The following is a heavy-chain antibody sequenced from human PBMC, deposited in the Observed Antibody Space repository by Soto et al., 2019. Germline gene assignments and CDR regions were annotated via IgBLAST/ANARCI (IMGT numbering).Heavy chain of an antibody. CDR3: ARDTGDGTFDF. J-gene: IGHJ4*02. CDR1: GYTFSSYA. V-gene: IGHV1-3*01. CDR2: INAGYGNT. Sequence: ASVKVSCKASGYTFSSYAMHWVRQALGQRLEWMGWINAGYGNTKSSQKFQDRVTISRDTSASTAYMELTSLRSEDTAVYYCARDTGDGTFDFWGQGTLVNVSS. D-gene: IGHD7-27*01.